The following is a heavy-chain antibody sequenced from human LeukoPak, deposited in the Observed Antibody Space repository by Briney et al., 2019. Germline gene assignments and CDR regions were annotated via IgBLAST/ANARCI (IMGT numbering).Heavy chain of an antibody. D-gene: IGHD6-13*01. V-gene: IGHV1-2*02. Sequence: ASVKVSCKASGYTFTGYFMHWVRQAPGQGLVWMGWINPDSGGTAYARKFQGRVTMTRDPSISTAYMELSRLRSDDTAVYYCARVVDSSSRYYFDYWGQGTLVTVSS. CDR2: INPDSGGT. J-gene: IGHJ4*02. CDR1: GYTFTGYF. CDR3: ARVVDSSSRYYFDY.